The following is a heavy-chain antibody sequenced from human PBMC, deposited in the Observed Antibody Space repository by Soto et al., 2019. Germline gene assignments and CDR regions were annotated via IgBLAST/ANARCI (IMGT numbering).Heavy chain of an antibody. CDR1: GYSFTSYW. CDR3: ASSPRGYCSSTSCRELGNYYGMDV. CDR2: IEPSDSYT. V-gene: IGHV5-10-1*01. J-gene: IGHJ6*02. D-gene: IGHD2-2*01. Sequence: GESLKISCKGTGYSFTSYWISWVRQMPGKGLVWMGRIEPSDSYTNYSPSFQGHVTISADKSISTAYLQWSSLKASDTAMYYCASSPRGYCSSTSCRELGNYYGMDVWGQGTTVTVSS.